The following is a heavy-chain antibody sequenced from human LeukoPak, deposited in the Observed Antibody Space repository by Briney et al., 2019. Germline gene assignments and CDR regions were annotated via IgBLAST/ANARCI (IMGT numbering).Heavy chain of an antibody. CDR1: GFTFTKYW. CDR3: AKPVSEVPAADAFDI. V-gene: IGHV3-7*03. J-gene: IGHJ3*02. D-gene: IGHD2-2*01. CDR2: IKQDGSDK. Sequence: HPGGSLRLSCAASGFTFTKYWMTWVRQAPGKGLEWMGNIKQDGSDKNYMDSVKGRFTISRDNSKNTLYLQMNSLRAEDTAVYYCAKPVSEVPAADAFDIWGQGTMVTVSS.